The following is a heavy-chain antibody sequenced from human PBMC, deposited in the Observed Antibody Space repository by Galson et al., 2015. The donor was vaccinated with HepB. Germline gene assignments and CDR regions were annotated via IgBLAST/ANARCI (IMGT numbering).Heavy chain of an antibody. V-gene: IGHV3-33*01. CDR2: MWFDGNKQ. Sequence: SLRLSCAASASSLSHYGMHWVGQTPGGGLGWVAVMWFDGNKQFYSASVKGRFITSRDDSSNTLHLHMTNLPVEDTGRYFCARGAGHFDYWGHGTLVTVSS. D-gene: IGHD6-13*01. CDR1: ASSLSHYG. CDR3: ARGAGHFDY. J-gene: IGHJ4*01.